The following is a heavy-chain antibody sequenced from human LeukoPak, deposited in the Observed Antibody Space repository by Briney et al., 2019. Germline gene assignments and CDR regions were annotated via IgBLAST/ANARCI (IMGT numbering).Heavy chain of an antibody. CDR2: IYPVDSAT. CDR1: GSSFTSYW. Sequence: GESLNFSCKASGSSFTSYWIGWVRQMPGKGLEWMGIIYPVDSATRYSPSFQGQVTISADKSISTAYLQWSSLTASDTAMYYCARQSDSSSSWGAIDYWGQGTLVTVSS. D-gene: IGHD6-6*01. CDR3: ARQSDSSSSWGAIDY. J-gene: IGHJ4*02. V-gene: IGHV5-51*01.